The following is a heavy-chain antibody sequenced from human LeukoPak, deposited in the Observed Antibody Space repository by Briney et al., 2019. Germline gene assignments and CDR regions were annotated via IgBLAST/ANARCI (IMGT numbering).Heavy chain of an antibody. CDR2: INPSGGST. CDR3: ARDPAAAGTGLDY. J-gene: IGHJ4*02. CDR1: GYTFTSYY. D-gene: IGHD6-13*01. V-gene: IGHV1-46*01. Sequence: ASVKVSCKASGYTFTSYYMHWVRQAPGQGLEWMGIINPSGGSTNYAQKFQGRVTMTRDMSTSTVYMELSSLRSEDTAVYYCARDPAAAGTGLDYWGQGTLVTVSS.